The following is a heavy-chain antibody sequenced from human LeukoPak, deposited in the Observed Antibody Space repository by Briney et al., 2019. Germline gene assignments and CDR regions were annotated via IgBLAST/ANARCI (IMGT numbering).Heavy chain of an antibody. CDR2: ISSSGSTI. CDR1: GFTFSSYE. CDR3: AKLKGYYDSSGPFDY. Sequence: PGGSLRLSCAASGFTFSSYEMNWVRQAPGKGLEWVSYISSSGSTIYYADSVKGRFTISRDNSKNTLYLQMNSLRAEDTAVYYCAKLKGYYDSSGPFDYWGQGTLVTVSS. V-gene: IGHV3-48*03. D-gene: IGHD3-22*01. J-gene: IGHJ4*02.